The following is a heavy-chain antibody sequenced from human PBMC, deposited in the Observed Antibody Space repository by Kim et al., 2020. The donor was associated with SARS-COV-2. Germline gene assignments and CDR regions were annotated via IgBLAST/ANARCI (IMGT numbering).Heavy chain of an antibody. CDR1: GGSFSGYY. CDR3: ARGRDYCTNGVCYWNWFDP. D-gene: IGHD2-8*01. CDR2: INHSGST. J-gene: IGHJ5*02. Sequence: SETLSLTCAVYGGSFSGYYWSWIRQPPGKGLEWIGEINHSGSTNYNPSLKSRVTISVDTSKNQFSLKLSSVTAADTAVYSCARGRDYCTNGVCYWNWFDPWGQGTLVTVSS. V-gene: IGHV4-34*01.